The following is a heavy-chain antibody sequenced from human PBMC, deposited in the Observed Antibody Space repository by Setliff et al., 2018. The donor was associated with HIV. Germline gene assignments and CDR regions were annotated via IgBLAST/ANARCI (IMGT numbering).Heavy chain of an antibody. CDR3: ARATPFVVVPAAPNYYYYMDV. Sequence: PSETLSLTCAVYGGSFSGYYRGWIRQPPGKGLEWIGEIHHSGITNYNPSLKSRVTISIDTSKNQFSLKLSSVTAADTAVYSCARATPFVVVPAAPNYYYYMDVWGKGTTVTVSS. D-gene: IGHD2-2*01. J-gene: IGHJ6*03. V-gene: IGHV4-34*01. CDR2: IHHSGIT. CDR1: GGSFSGYY.